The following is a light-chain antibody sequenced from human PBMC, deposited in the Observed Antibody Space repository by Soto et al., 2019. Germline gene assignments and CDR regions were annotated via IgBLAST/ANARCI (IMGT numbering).Light chain of an antibody. CDR1: QNIRNY. Sequence: DIQMTQSPSSLSASVGDRVTITCRASQNIRNYLNWYQQRPGKTPNLLVYAASNLRSGVPSRFSGSGSGTDFTLTISSLQPEDFAVYFCQQRANWPPVTFGQGTKVEIK. CDR2: AAS. J-gene: IGKJ1*01. V-gene: IGKV1-39*01. CDR3: QQRANWPPVT.